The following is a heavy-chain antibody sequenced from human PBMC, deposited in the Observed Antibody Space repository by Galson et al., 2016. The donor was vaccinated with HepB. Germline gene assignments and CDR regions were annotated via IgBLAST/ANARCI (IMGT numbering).Heavy chain of an antibody. D-gene: IGHD2-8*02. CDR1: GFTVSVNY. J-gene: IGHJ3*02. Sequence: SLRLSCAATGFTVSVNYMAWVRQAPGKGLEWVSVIYSGGHIDYADSVKGRFSISRDNSKNALYLQMDSLRADDTAVYYCASNLVANAIDAFDIWGQGTMVTVSS. CDR3: ASNLVANAIDAFDI. CDR2: IYSGGHI. V-gene: IGHV3-53*01.